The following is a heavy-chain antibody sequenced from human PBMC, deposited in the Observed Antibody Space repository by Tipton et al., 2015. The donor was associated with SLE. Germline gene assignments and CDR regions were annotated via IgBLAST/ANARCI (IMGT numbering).Heavy chain of an antibody. CDR1: GGSISGYY. D-gene: IGHD6-19*01. Sequence: TLSLTCTVSGGSISGYYWSWIRQPPGKGLEWIGTIYHSGTTYYNPSLQSRVTISVDTSKNQFSLKLSSVTAADTAVYYCARELGEQWLERNNWFDPWGQGTLVSVSS. J-gene: IGHJ5*02. V-gene: IGHV4-38-2*02. CDR2: IYHSGTT. CDR3: ARELGEQWLERNNWFDP.